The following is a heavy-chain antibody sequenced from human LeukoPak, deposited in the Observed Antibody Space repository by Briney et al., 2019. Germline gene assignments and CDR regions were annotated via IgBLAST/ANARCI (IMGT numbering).Heavy chain of an antibody. CDR2: INPNSGGT. D-gene: IGHD3-10*01. CDR1: GYTFTGYY. J-gene: IGHJ5*02. V-gene: IGHV1-2*02. CDR3: ARDLGGGYYGSRTKHWFDP. Sequence: ASVKVSCKASGYTFTGYYMHWVRQAPGQGLEWMGWINPNSGGTNYAQKFQGRVTMTRDTSISTAYMELSRLRSDDTAVYYCARDLGGGYYGSRTKHWFDPWGQGTLVTVSS.